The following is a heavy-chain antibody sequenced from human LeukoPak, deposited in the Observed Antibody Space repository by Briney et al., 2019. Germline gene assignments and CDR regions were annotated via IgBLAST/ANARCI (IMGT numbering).Heavy chain of an antibody. D-gene: IGHD5-24*01. CDR1: GGSISSGGYY. J-gene: IGHJ4*02. CDR3: AKKSRDTYNPIDY. CDR2: IYYSGST. Sequence: SETLSLTCTVSGGSISSGGYYWSWIRQHPGKGLEWIGYIYYSGSTYYNPSLKSRVTISVDTSKNQFSLKLSSVTAADTAVYYCAKKSRDTYNPIDYWGQGTLVTVSS. V-gene: IGHV4-31*03.